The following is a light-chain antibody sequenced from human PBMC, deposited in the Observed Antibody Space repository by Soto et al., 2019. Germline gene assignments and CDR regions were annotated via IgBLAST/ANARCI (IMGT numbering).Light chain of an antibody. CDR3: QQYNNFPPT. CDR1: QGVTHW. CDR2: ATS. Sequence: DVQMTQSPSSLSAYVGDRVTITCRASQGVTHWLAWYQQKPGKAPKSLIYATSTLQSGVPSRFSGCGSGTHFTLTISSLQPEDVATYYCQQYNNFPPTFGGGTKVEIK. J-gene: IGKJ4*01. V-gene: IGKV1D-16*01.